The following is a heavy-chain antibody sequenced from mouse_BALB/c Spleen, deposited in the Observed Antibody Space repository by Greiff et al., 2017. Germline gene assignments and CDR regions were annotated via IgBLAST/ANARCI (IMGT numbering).Heavy chain of an antibody. CDR2: ILPGSGST. J-gene: IGHJ3*01. CDR1: GYTFSSYW. CDR3: ARSYYRYGWFAY. D-gene: IGHD2-14*01. Sequence: QVQLQQSGAELMKPGASVKISCKATGYTFSSYWIEWVKQRPGHGLEWIGEILPGSGSTNYNEKFKGKATFTADTSSNTAYMQLSSLTSEDSAVYYCARSYYRYGWFAYWGQGTLVTVSA. V-gene: IGHV1-9*01.